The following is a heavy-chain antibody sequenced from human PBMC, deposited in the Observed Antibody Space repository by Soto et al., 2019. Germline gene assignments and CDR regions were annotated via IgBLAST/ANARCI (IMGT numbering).Heavy chain of an antibody. V-gene: IGHV4-34*01. CDR2: INHSGST. CDR1: GGSFSGYY. CDR3: ARGLGLTPLRAAAGLEYFQH. D-gene: IGHD6-13*01. Sequence: SETLSLTCAVYGGSFSGYYWSWIRQPPGKGLEWIGEINHSGSTNYNPSLKSRVTISVDTSKNQFSLKLSSVTAADTAVYYCARGLGLTPLRAAAGLEYFQHWGQGTLVTVSS. J-gene: IGHJ1*01.